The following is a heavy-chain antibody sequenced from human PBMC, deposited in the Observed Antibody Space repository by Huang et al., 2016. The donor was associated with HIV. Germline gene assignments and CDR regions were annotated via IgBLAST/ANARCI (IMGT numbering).Heavy chain of an antibody. Sequence: QVQLQESGPGLVKPSETLSLTCTVSGGSISSYYWSWIRQPPGKGLEWIGYIYYTGSTNYNPSLKRRVTISVDTSKNQFSLKVTSVTAADTAVYYCARVWGGGSCDYWGQGTLVTVSS. CDR2: IYYTGST. CDR1: GGSISSYY. J-gene: IGHJ4*02. CDR3: ARVWGGGSCDY. V-gene: IGHV4-59*01. D-gene: IGHD2-15*01.